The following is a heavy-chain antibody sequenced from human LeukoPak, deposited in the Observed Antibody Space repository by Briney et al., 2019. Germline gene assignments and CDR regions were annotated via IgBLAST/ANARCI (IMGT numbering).Heavy chain of an antibody. D-gene: IGHD3-10*01. CDR2: ITGVGGTP. V-gene: IGHV3-23*01. CDR1: GFTFGSYA. Sequence: GGSLRLSCATSGFTFGSYAMTWVRQAPGKGLEWVSGITGVGGTPYYADSVKGRFTISRDNTKNTPYLQMNSLRAEDTAVYYCAKVGGFARGAKLFPSGMDVWGQGTTVTVSS. J-gene: IGHJ6*02. CDR3: AKVGGFARGAKLFPSGMDV.